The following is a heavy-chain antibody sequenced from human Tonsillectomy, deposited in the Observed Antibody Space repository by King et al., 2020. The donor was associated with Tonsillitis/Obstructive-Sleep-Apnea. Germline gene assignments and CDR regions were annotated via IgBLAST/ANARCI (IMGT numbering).Heavy chain of an antibody. Sequence: VQLQESGPGLVKPSETLSLTCAVSGGSITNYYWSWIRQPPGKGLEWIGYIYYDGNTNYNPSLRSRVTISADTSKNQVSLRLTAVTAADTAVYYCARGVVPGVYFYYYMDVWGRGTPVTVSS. CDR2: IYYDGNT. CDR3: ARGVVPGVYFYYYMDV. J-gene: IGHJ6*03. V-gene: IGHV4-59*08. D-gene: IGHD1-14*01. CDR1: GGSITNYY.